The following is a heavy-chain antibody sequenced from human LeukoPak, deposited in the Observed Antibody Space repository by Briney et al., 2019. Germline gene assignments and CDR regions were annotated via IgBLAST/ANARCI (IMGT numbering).Heavy chain of an antibody. D-gene: IGHD2-15*01. CDR3: EREFHCSGGSCFGYDY. CDR1: GGSVSSGSYY. J-gene: IGHJ4*02. CDR2: IYYSGST. V-gene: IGHV4-61*01. Sequence: SETLSLTCTVSGGSVSSGSYYWSWIPQPPGKGLEWFGYIYYSGSTNYNPSLKSRVTISVDTSKNQFSLKLSSVTAADTAVYDCEREFHCSGGSCFGYDYWGQGTLVTVS.